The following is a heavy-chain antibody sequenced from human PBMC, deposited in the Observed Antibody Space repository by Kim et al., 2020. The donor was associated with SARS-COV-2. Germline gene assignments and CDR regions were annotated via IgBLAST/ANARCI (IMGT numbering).Heavy chain of an antibody. Sequence: SETLSLTCAVYGGSFSGYYWSWIRQPPGKGLEWIGEINHSGSTNYNPSLKSRVTISVDTSKNQFSLKLSSVTAADTAVYYCARGVRAAAGIRMDVWGKGT. CDR2: INHSGST. CDR1: GGSFSGYY. J-gene: IGHJ6*03. CDR3: ARGVRAAAGIRMDV. D-gene: IGHD6-13*01. V-gene: IGHV4-34*01.